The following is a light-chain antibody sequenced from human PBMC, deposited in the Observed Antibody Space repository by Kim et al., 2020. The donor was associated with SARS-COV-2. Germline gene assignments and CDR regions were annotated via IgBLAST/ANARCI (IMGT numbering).Light chain of an antibody. Sequence: DIQMTQSPSTLSESVGDRVTITCRASQSINCWLVWYQQKPGKAPKLLIYQASTLERGVPPRFSGSGSGTEFTLTISSLQPDDFATYYCPCVRAFGQGTKGESK. V-gene: IGKV1-5*03. CDR2: QAS. CDR3: PCVRA. CDR1: QSINCW. J-gene: IGKJ1*01.